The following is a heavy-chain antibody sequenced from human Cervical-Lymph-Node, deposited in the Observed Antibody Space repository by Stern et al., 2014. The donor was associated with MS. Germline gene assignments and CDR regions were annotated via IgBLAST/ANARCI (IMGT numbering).Heavy chain of an antibody. Sequence: VQLVEYGGGVVQPGRSLRLSCAASGFSFSRYAMHWVRPAPGKGLEWVALIWNDGSKPYYADSVTGRFTISRDNFKNTLYLQMNSLRAEDTAVYYCASAYSSSHYYFDYWGQGTLVTVSS. V-gene: IGHV3-33*01. CDR3: ASAYSSSHYYFDY. D-gene: IGHD6-13*01. CDR2: IWNDGSKP. CDR1: GFSFSRYA. J-gene: IGHJ4*02.